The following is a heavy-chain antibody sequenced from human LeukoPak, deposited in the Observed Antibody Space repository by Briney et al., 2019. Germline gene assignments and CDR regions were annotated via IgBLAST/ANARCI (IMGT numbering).Heavy chain of an antibody. J-gene: IGHJ4*02. CDR2: INHSGST. CDR3: ARSIAAHSFFDY. D-gene: IGHD6-13*01. CDR1: GGSFSGYY. Sequence: PSETLSLTCAVYGGSFSGYYWSWIRQPPGKGLEWIGEINHSGSTNYNPSLKSRVTISVDTSKNQFSLKLSSVTAADTAVYYCARSIAAHSFFDYWGQGTLVTVSS. V-gene: IGHV4-34*01.